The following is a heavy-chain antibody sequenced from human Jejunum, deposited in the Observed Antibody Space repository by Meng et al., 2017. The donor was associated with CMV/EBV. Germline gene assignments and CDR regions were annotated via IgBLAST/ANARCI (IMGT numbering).Heavy chain of an antibody. V-gene: IGHV1-8*03. Sequence: FSAYDITWVRQAPGQGLEWMGWMNPNSGYSGYSQKFQGRVTFSRNTSITTAYMELNSLRSDDTAVYYCSRGGPIGIFGVVTQFYFDYWGQGTLVTVSS. CDR1: FSAYD. CDR3: SRGGPIGIFGVVTQFYFDY. J-gene: IGHJ4*02. CDR2: MNPNSGYS. D-gene: IGHD3-3*02.